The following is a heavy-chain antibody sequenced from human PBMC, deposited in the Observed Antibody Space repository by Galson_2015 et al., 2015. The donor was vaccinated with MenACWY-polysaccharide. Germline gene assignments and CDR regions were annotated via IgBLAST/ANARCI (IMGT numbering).Heavy chain of an antibody. V-gene: IGHV3-74*01. CDR3: ARQPTYYGSG. Sequence: SLRLSCAASGFTFSSYWMHWVRHVPGQGLVWVSRINSDGCSTSYADSVKGRFTISRDNAKNTLYLQMNSLRAEDTAVYYCARQPTYYGSGWGQGTLVTVSP. D-gene: IGHD3-10*01. CDR2: INSDGCST. CDR1: GFTFSSYW. J-gene: IGHJ4*02.